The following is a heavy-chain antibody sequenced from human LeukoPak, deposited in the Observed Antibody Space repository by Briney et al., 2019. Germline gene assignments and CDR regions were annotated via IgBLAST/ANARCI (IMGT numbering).Heavy chain of an antibody. V-gene: IGHV3-23*01. CDR3: AKVAGPIVVVTLPGEY. J-gene: IGHJ4*02. D-gene: IGHD3-22*01. CDR1: GFTFSNYG. Sequence: PGGSLRLSCAASGFTFSNYGMNWVRQAPGKGLEWVSAISGSGGSTYYADSVKGRFTISRDSSKNTLYLQMNSLRAEDTAVYYCAKVAGPIVVVTLPGEYWGQGTLVTVSS. CDR2: ISGSGGST.